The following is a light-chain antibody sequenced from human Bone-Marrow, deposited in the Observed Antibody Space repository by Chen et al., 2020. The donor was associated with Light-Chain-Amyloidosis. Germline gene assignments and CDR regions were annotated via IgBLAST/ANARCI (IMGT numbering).Light chain of an antibody. CDR1: SSDVGGDNH. J-gene: IGLJ1*01. Sequence: QSALTQPASVSGSPGQSITIPCTGTSSDVGGDNHVSWYQQHPDKAPKLMIYEVTTRPSWVPVRFSGSKSDNTASLTSSGLQTEAEADYFCSSYTVTNTLVFGSGTRVTVL. CDR3: SSYTVTNTLV. CDR2: EVT. V-gene: IGLV2-14*01.